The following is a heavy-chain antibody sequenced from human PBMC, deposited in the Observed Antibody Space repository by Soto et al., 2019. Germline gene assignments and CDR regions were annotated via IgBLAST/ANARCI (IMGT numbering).Heavy chain of an antibody. CDR3: ARDLGSSWYYYYGMDV. J-gene: IGHJ6*02. V-gene: IGHV3-30-3*01. Sequence: PGGSLRLSCAASGFTFSSYAMHWVRQAPGKGLEWVAVISYDGSNKYYADSVKGRFTISRDNSKNTLYLQMNSLRAEDTAVYYCARDLGSSWYYYYGMDVWGQGTTVTVSS. CDR1: GFTFSSYA. CDR2: ISYDGSNK. D-gene: IGHD6-13*01.